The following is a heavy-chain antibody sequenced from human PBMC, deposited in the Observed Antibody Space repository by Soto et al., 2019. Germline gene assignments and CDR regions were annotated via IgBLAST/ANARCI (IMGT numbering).Heavy chain of an antibody. CDR2: IYYSGST. V-gene: IGHV4-59*01. CDR3: ARARRGDSGYDSYYYNGMDV. D-gene: IGHD5-12*01. Sequence: PSETLSLTCTVSGGSISIYYWSWIRHPPGKGLEWIGYIYYSGSTNYNPSLKSRVTISVDTSKNQFSLKLSSVTAADTAVYYCARARRGDSGYDSYYYNGMDVWGQGTTVTVSS. J-gene: IGHJ6*02. CDR1: GGSISIYY.